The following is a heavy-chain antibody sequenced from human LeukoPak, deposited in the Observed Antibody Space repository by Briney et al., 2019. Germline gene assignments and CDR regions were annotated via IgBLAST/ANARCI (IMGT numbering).Heavy chain of an antibody. Sequence: GESLKISCKGSGYSFTSYWIGWVCQMPGKGLEWMGIIYPGDSDTRYSPSFQGQVTISADKSISTAYLQWSSLKASDTAMYYCARHGGIAAAGTFGFDPWGQGTLVTVSS. CDR3: ARHGGIAAAGTFGFDP. CDR1: GYSFTSYW. CDR2: IYPGDSDT. V-gene: IGHV5-51*01. D-gene: IGHD6-13*01. J-gene: IGHJ5*02.